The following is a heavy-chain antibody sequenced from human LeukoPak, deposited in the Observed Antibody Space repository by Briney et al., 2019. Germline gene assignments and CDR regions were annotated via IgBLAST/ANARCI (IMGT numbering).Heavy chain of an antibody. Sequence: PGGSLRLSCAASGFTFSSYWMHWVRQAPGKGLVWVSRINSDGSSTSYADSVKGRFTISRDNAKNTLYLQMNSLRAEDTAVYYCAREAKYYDILTGHSEYNWFDPWGQGTLVTVSS. D-gene: IGHD3-9*01. J-gene: IGHJ5*02. CDR3: AREAKYYDILTGHSEYNWFDP. V-gene: IGHV3-74*01. CDR1: GFTFSSYW. CDR2: INSDGSST.